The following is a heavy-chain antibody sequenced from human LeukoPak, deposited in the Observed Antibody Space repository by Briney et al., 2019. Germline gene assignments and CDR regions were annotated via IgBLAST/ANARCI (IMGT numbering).Heavy chain of an antibody. D-gene: IGHD6-13*01. CDR3: ARPRIAAAGHDAFDI. CDR2: IYPGDSDT. CDR1: GYSFTSYW. J-gene: IGHJ3*02. V-gene: IGHV5-51*01. Sequence: RHGESLQISCQGSGYSFTSYWIGWVRQMPGKGLEWMGIIYPGDSDTRYSPSFQGQVTISADKSISTAYLQWSSLKASDTAMYYCARPRIAAAGHDAFDIWGQGTMVTVSS.